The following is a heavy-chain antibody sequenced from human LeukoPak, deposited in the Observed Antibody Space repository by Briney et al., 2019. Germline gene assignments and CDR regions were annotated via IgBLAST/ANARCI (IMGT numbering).Heavy chain of an antibody. CDR2: ISSSSSYI. CDR1: GFTFSSYA. CDR3: ARDKYYGSGSYWERNPNDY. D-gene: IGHD3-10*01. V-gene: IGHV3-21*01. Sequence: PGGSLRLSCAASGFTFSSYAMNWVRQAPGKGLEWVSSISSSSSYIYYADSVKGRFTISRDNAKNSLYLQMNSLRAEDTAVYYCARDKYYGSGSYWERNPNDYWGQGTLVTVSS. J-gene: IGHJ4*02.